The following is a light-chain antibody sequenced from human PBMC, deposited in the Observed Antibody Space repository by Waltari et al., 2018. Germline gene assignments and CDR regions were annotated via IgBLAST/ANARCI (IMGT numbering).Light chain of an antibody. J-gene: IGKJ4*01. CDR2: GAS. CDR1: QNIYTN. V-gene: IGKV3D-15*01. Sequence: ETVMTQSPATLSVSPGERVTLSCRASQNIYTNLAWYQQKPGQAPRVLVYGASTRASCIPVRFSGSGSGTEFTLTISSLQSEDCAVYFCQQYYGWPLTFGGGSKVEVK. CDR3: QQYYGWPLT.